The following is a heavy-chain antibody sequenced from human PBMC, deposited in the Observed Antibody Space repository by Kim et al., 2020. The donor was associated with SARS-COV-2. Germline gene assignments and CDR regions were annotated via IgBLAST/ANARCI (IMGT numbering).Heavy chain of an antibody. V-gene: IGHV4-39*07. Sequence: SETLSLTCTVSGGSISSSNYYWGWIRQPPGKGLEWIGSIYYSGSTYYNPSLKSRVTMSVDTSKNQFYLKLSSVTDADTAFYYCARDTVAAAGTFSVDYWGQGALVTVSS. D-gene: IGHD6-13*01. CDR1: GGSISSSNYY. CDR2: IYYSGST. CDR3: ARDTVAAAGTFSVDY. J-gene: IGHJ4*02.